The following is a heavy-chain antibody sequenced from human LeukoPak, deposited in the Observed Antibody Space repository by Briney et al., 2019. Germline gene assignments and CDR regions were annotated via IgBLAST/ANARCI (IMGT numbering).Heavy chain of an antibody. CDR3: ARHGIYYYDSSGPDY. J-gene: IGHJ4*02. D-gene: IGHD3-22*01. V-gene: IGHV5-51*01. Sequence: GESLKISCKGSGYRFTSYWIGWARQMPGKGLEWMGIICPGDSDTRYSLSFQGQVTISADKPISTAYLQWSSLKGSHTAMYYCARHGIYYYDSSGPDYWGQGTLVTVSS. CDR2: ICPGDSDT. CDR1: GYRFTSYW.